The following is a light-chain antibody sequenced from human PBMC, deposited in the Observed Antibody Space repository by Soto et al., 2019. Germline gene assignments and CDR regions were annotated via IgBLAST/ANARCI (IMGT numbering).Light chain of an antibody. Sequence: QLVLTQSPSASASLGASVKLTCTLSSGHSSYAIAWHQQQPEKGPRYLMKLNSDGSHSKGDGIPDRFSGSSSGAERYLTISSRQSEDEADYYCQTWGTGMLFGGGTKLTVL. CDR2: LNSDGSH. CDR3: QTWGTGML. J-gene: IGLJ2*01. CDR1: SGHSSYA. V-gene: IGLV4-69*01.